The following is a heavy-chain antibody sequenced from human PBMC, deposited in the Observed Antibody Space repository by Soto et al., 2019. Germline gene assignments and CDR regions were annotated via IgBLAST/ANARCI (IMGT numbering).Heavy chain of an antibody. CDR1: GYTFTSND. CDR2: MNPNTGGS. V-gene: IGHV1-8*01. Sequence: QVPLVQSGAEVKKPGASVKVSCKASGYTFTSNDINWVRQASGQGLEWMGWMNPNTGGSGYAQDFQGRITMTRDTATSTAYVELTSLRSDKTVVYYCARGGPAAGYDLWGQGTLVTVSS. D-gene: IGHD6-13*01. CDR3: ARGGPAAGYDL. J-gene: IGHJ4*02.